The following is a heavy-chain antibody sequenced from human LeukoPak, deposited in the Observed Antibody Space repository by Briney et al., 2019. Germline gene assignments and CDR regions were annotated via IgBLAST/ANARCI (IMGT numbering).Heavy chain of an antibody. CDR2: ISAYNGNT. D-gene: IGHD2-15*01. J-gene: IGHJ4*02. CDR3: ARTTLVVVAATLNY. CDR1: GYTFTSYG. V-gene: IGHV1-18*01. Sequence: ASVKVSCKASGYTFTSYGISWVRQAPGQGLEWMGWISAYNGNTNYAQKLQGRVTMTTDTSTSTAYMELRSLRSDDTAVYYCARTTLVVVAATLNYWGQGTLVTVSS.